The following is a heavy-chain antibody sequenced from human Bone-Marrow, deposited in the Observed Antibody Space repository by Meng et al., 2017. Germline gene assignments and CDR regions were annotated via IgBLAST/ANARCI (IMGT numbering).Heavy chain of an antibody. V-gene: IGHV1-2*06. CDR3: ARDEDISAAGKLFGDY. Sequence: QVQLVQSGPEVKKPGASVKLSCKPSGYTFAAYWIHWLRQARGQGLEWMGRIDPNNDHTQYAQNFQGRVTMTSDTSISTVYMELNGLRSDDTAVYYCARDEDISAAGKLFGDYWGQGTLVTVFS. D-gene: IGHD6-13*01. CDR1: GYTFAAYW. CDR2: IDPNNDHT. J-gene: IGHJ4*02.